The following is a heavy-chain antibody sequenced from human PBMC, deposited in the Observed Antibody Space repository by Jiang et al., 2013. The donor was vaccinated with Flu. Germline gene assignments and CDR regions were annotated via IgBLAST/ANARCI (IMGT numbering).Heavy chain of an antibody. V-gene: IGHV4-34*01. Sequence: PSETLSLTCAVYGGSFSGYYWSWIRQPPGKGLEWIGEINHSGSTNYNPSLKSRVTISVDTSKNQFSLKLSSVTAADTAVYYCARDQAMVRGPAYFDYWGQGTLVTVSS. CDR2: INHSGST. CDR3: ARDQAMVRGPAYFDY. D-gene: IGHD3-10*01. CDR1: GGSFSGYY. J-gene: IGHJ4*02.